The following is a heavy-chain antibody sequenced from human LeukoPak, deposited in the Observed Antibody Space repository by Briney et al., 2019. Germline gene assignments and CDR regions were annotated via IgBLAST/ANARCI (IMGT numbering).Heavy chain of an antibody. CDR3: AREELDIVVVPAAIRYNWFDP. J-gene: IGHJ5*02. CDR1: GGSISSYY. CDR2: IYYSGST. D-gene: IGHD2-2*02. V-gene: IGHV4-59*12. Sequence: PSETLSLTCTVSGGSISSYYWSWIRQPPGKGLEWIGYIYYSGSTNYNPSLKSRVTISVDTSKNQFSLKLSSVTAADTAVYYCAREELDIVVVPAAIRYNWFDPWGQGTLVTVSS.